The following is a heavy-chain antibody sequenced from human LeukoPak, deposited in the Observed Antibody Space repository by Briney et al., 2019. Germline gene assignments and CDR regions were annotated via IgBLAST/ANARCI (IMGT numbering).Heavy chain of an antibody. J-gene: IGHJ2*01. Sequence: GGSLRLSCAVSGFTLSSYAMSWVRQAPGKGLERVSAISGSGGRTYYADSVKGRFTISRDNSKNTLYLQMNSLRAEDTAVYYCAKDGAYWYFDLWGRGTLVTVSS. CDR3: AKDGAYWYFDL. CDR1: GFTLSSYA. CDR2: ISGSGGRT. D-gene: IGHD3-16*01. V-gene: IGHV3-23*01.